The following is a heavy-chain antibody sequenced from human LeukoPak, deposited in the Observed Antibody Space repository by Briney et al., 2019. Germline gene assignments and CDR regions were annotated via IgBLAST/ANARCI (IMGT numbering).Heavy chain of an antibody. CDR1: GGSITGYY. V-gene: IGHV4-59*08. CDR3: ARQNPAAAGQGLDY. D-gene: IGHD6-13*01. CDR2: IYYSGVT. J-gene: IGHJ4*02. Sequence: SETLSLTCSVSGGSITGYYWSWIRQPPGKGLEWIGYIYYSGVTNYNPSLKSRVTISVDTSKNQFSLNLSSVTATDTAVYYCARQNPAAAGQGLDYSGQGALVTVSS.